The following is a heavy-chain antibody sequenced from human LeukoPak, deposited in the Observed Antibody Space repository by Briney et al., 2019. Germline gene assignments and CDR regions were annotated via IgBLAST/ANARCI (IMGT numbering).Heavy chain of an antibody. CDR2: IIPIFGTA. V-gene: IGHV1-69*05. CDR3: ARGGIAARGGIFDY. D-gene: IGHD6-6*01. Sequence: ASVKVSCKASGGTFSSYAISWVRQAPGQGLEWMGGIIPIFGTANYAQKFQGRVTITTDESTSTAYMELSSLRSEDTAVYYCARGGIAARGGIFDYWGQGTLVTVSS. J-gene: IGHJ4*02. CDR1: GGTFSSYA.